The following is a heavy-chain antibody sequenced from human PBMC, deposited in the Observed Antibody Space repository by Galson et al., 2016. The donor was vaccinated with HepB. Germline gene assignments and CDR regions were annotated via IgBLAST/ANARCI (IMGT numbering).Heavy chain of an antibody. D-gene: IGHD3-10*01. J-gene: IGHJ3*02. CDR1: GFTFSSYW. Sequence: SLRLSCAASGFTFSSYWMSWVRQAPGKGLEWVANIKQDGSEKYYVDSVKGRFTISRDNAKNSLYLQMNSLRVEDTAVYYCARPPLPSGDRDAFDMWGQGTLVTVSS. CDR2: IKQDGSEK. CDR3: ARPPLPSGDRDAFDM. V-gene: IGHV3-7*03.